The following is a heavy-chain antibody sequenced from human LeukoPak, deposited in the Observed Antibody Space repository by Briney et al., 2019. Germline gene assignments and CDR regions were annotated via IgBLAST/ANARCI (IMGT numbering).Heavy chain of an antibody. CDR1: GGSISSYY. CDR3: ARVSSGATTVDY. D-gene: IGHD1-26*01. CDR2: IYYSGST. V-gene: IGHV4-59*12. J-gene: IGHJ4*02. Sequence: SETLSLTCTVSGGSISSYYWSWIRQPPGEGLEWIGYIYYSGSTNYNPSLKSRVTISVDKSKNQFSLKLSSVTAADTAVYYCARVSSGATTVDYWGQGTLVTVSS.